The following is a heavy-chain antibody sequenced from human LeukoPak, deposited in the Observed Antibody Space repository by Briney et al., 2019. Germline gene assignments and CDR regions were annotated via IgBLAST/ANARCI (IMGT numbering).Heavy chain of an antibody. CDR3: ARVSSSSSEYFDY. J-gene: IGHJ4*02. CDR2: IYYSGST. CDR1: GGSISSYY. D-gene: IGHD6-6*01. V-gene: IGHV4-59*01. Sequence: SETLSLTCTVSGGSISSYYWSWIRRPPGKGLEWIGYIYYSGSTNYNPSLKSRVTISVDTSKNQFSLRLSSVTAADTPVYYCARVSSSSSEYFDYWGQGTLVTVSS.